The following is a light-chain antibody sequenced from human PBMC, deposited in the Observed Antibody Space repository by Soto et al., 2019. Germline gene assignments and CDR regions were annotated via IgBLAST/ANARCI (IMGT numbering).Light chain of an antibody. J-gene: IGKJ1*01. V-gene: IGKV3-20*01. CDR1: QSIKNNF. Sequence: EIVLAQSPGTLSVSPGERATLSCRASQSIKNNFLAWYQQKPGQAPRLLIFGASSRSSGIPYRFSGSGSGTDFTLTVSRLEPEDFAVYYCQQYVSSPWAFGQGTKVDIK. CDR3: QQYVSSPWA. CDR2: GAS.